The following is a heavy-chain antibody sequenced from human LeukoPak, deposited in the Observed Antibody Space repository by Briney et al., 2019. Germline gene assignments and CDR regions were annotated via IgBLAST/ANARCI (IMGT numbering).Heavy chain of an antibody. D-gene: IGHD3-22*01. CDR3: ARDGGYYYDSSGYYSY. CDR1: GGTFSSYA. J-gene: IGHJ4*02. V-gene: IGHV1-69*05. CDR2: IIPIFGTA. Sequence: GASVKVSCKASGGTFSSYAISWVRQAPGQGLEWMGGIIPIFGTANYAQRFQGRVTITTDESTSTAYMELSSLRSEDTAVYYCARDGGYYYDSSGYYSYWGQGTLVTVSS.